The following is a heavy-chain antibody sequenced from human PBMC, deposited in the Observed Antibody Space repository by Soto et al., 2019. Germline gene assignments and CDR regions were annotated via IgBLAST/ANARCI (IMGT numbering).Heavy chain of an antibody. V-gene: IGHV4-4*02. J-gene: IGHJ4*02. D-gene: IGHD5-18*01. CDR3: ATRDTGRVY. CDR2: SHQSGNT. CDR1: GVSIGSHDW. Sequence: QVQLQESGPGLVKPSGTLSLTCAVSGVSIGSHDWWTWVRQPPRKGLEWIGESHQSGNTNYNSSLESRVTISRDKSKNHFSLQLSSVTVADTAVYYCATRDTGRVYWGQGTLVTVSS.